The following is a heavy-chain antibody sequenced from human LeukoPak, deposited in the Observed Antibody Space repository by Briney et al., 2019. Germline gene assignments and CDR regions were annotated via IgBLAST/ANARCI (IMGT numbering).Heavy chain of an antibody. CDR2: INPIFGTA. CDR3: ARTYCSSTSCYGKAYGMDV. CDR1: GYTFTSYD. J-gene: IGHJ6*02. V-gene: IGHV1-69*13. D-gene: IGHD2-2*01. Sequence: ASVKVSCKASGYTFTSYDINWVRQAPGQGLEWMGGINPIFGTANYAQKFQGRVTITADESTSTAYMELSSLRSEDTAVYYCARTYCSSTSCYGKAYGMDVWGQGTTVTVSS.